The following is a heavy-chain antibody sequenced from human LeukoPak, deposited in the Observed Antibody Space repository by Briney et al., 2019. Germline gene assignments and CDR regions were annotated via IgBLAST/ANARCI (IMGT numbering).Heavy chain of an antibody. V-gene: IGHV3-48*04. J-gene: IGHJ4*02. CDR1: GFTFSDYN. Sequence: HSGGSLRLSCAVSGFTFSDYNMNWVRQAPGKGLEWISYISSRSSSVYYADSVKGRFTISRDNAKSSLYLQMNSLRAEDTAVYYCARDPGYSSQYYFDYWGQGTLVTVSS. CDR2: ISSRSSSV. CDR3: ARDPGYSSQYYFDY. D-gene: IGHD5-18*01.